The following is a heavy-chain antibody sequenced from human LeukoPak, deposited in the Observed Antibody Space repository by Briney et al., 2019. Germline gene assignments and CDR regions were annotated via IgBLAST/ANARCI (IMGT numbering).Heavy chain of an antibody. V-gene: IGHV1-69*13. D-gene: IGHD3-9*01. CDR3: ARESYDILTASGGYYFDY. CDR1: EGTFSSYA. J-gene: IGHJ4*02. CDR2: IIPIFGTA. Sequence: ASVKVSCKASEGTFSSYAISWVRQAPGQGLEWMGGIIPIFGTANYAQKFQGRVTITADESTSTAYMELSSLRSEDTAVYYCARESYDILTASGGYYFDYWGQGTLVTVSS.